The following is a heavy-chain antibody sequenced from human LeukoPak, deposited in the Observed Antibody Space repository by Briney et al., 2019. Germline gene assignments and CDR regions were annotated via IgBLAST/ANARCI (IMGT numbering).Heavy chain of an antibody. CDR2: IIPILGIA. CDR3: ARDSGSYHYFDY. CDR1: GGTFSSYT. Sequence: SVKVSCKASGGTFSSYTISWVRQAPGQGLEWMGRIIPILGIANYAQKFQGRVTITADKSTSTAYMELSSLRSEDTAVYYCARDSGSYHYFDYGGQGTLVTVSS. V-gene: IGHV1-69*04. D-gene: IGHD1-26*01. J-gene: IGHJ4*02.